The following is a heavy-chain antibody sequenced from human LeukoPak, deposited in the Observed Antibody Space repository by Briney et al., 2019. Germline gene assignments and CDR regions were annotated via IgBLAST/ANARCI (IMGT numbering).Heavy chain of an antibody. CDR2: IYYSGST. Sequence: PSGTLSLTCAVSGGSISSSNWWSWVRQPPGKGLEWIGSIYYSGSTCYNPSLKSRVTISVDTSKNQFSLKLSSVTAADTAVYYCARDPAVAGTGGWSYRSYYYYMDVWGKGTTVTVSS. V-gene: IGHV4-4*02. CDR1: GGSISSSNW. J-gene: IGHJ6*03. D-gene: IGHD6-19*01. CDR3: ARDPAVAGTGGWSYRSYYYYMDV.